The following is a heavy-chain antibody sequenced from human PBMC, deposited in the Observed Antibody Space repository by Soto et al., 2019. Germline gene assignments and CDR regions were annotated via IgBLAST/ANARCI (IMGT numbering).Heavy chain of an antibody. CDR3: ARAWKIEKFGVISMSKGLDV. D-gene: IGHD3-3*01. CDR1: GFIFSDYY. CDR2: SSNRDRST. Sequence: QVQLVESGGGLVKPGGSLRLSCAASGFIFSDYYMTWIRQAPGKGLEWLSCSSNRDRSTYYADSVKDRLVVSKDNAKNLVYLQMNSLTAEDTTVYFCARAWKIEKFGVISMSKGLDVWGQGTTVTVSS. J-gene: IGHJ6*02. V-gene: IGHV3-11*01.